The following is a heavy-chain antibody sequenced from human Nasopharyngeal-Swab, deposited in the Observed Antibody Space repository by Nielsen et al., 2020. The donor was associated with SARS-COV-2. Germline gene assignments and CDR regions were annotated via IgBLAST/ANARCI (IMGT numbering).Heavy chain of an antibody. Sequence: SETLSLTCTVSGGSISSGGYYWSWIRQHPGKGLEWIGYIYYSGSTYYNPSLKSRVTISVDTSKNQFSLKLSSVTAADTAVYYCAREGYCSGGSHLLCFYYGMDVWGQGTTVTVSS. CDR2: IYYSGST. D-gene: IGHD2-15*01. CDR1: GGSISSGGYY. V-gene: IGHV4-31*03. CDR3: AREGYCSGGSHLLCFYYGMDV. J-gene: IGHJ6*02.